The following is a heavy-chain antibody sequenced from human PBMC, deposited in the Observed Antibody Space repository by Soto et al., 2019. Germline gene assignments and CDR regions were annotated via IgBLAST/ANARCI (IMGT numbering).Heavy chain of an antibody. CDR1: GGTFSRYT. D-gene: IGHD3-22*01. J-gene: IGHJ4*02. V-gene: IGHV1-69*01. CDR3: ARDGPLYDSSAYYYLY. CDR2: ITPMFGTP. Sequence: QVQLVQSGAEVKKPGSSVKVSFKASGGTFSRYTITWVRQAPGQGLEWLGGITPMFGTPNYAQKFQGRVTITADESTSTAYMELSSLRSEDTAMYYCARDGPLYDSSAYYYLYWGQGTLFTVSS.